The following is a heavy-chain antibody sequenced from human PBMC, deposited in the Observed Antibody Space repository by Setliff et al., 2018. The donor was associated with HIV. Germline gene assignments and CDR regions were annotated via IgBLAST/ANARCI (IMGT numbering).Heavy chain of an antibody. V-gene: IGHV1-46*01. Sequence: ASVKVSCKASGYTFTSYYMHWVRQAPGQGLEWMGIINPNSGNTGYAQKFQGRVTMTRNTSISTAYMELSSLRSDDTAVYYCASSWSRIRYYGMDVWGQGTTVTVSS. J-gene: IGHJ6*02. D-gene: IGHD6-13*01. CDR3: ASSWSRIRYYGMDV. CDR1: GYTFTSYY. CDR2: INPNSGNT.